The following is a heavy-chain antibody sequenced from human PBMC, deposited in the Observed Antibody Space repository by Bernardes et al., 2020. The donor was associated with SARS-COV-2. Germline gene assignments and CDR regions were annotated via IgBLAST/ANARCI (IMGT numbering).Heavy chain of an antibody. D-gene: IGHD3-22*01. Sequence: GGSRRLSCGASAFTSSSYWMSWVRSAPGKGWEWVSNIKQDGSEKYYMDSMKARFTSSRANAKNSLYLQMNSLRAEDTAVYYCARESIVWSNDFDYWGQGTLVNVYS. V-gene: IGHV3-7*01. CDR2: IKQDGSEK. CDR1: AFTSSSYW. J-gene: IGHJ4*02. CDR3: ARESIVWSNDFDY.